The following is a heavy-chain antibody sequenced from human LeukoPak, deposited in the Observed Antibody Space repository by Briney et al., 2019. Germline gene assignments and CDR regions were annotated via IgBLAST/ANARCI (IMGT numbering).Heavy chain of an antibody. D-gene: IGHD2-15*01. Sequence: GGSLRLPCAASGFTFSSYEMNWVRQAPGKGLEWVSYISSSGSTIYYADSVKGRFTISRDNAKNSLYLQTNSLRAEDTAVYHCARDCSGGSCYSTPDFDYWGQGTLVTVSS. CDR2: ISSSGSTI. J-gene: IGHJ4*02. CDR3: ARDCSGGSCYSTPDFDY. CDR1: GFTFSSYE. V-gene: IGHV3-48*03.